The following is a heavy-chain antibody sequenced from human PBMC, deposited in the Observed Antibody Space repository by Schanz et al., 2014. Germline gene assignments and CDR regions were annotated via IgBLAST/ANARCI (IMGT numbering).Heavy chain of an antibody. D-gene: IGHD2-2*01. J-gene: IGHJ4*02. CDR1: GYYFGGFG. Sequence: QVQLVQSGTEVKKPGASMKISCKAFGYYFGGFGISWVRQAPGQGFEWMGWIGAFQGNTKYAQKFQASFTLTRYTTASTAYMDLRSLRPDDTAVYYCLRANPTQHVVLPDALRYWGQGTLVSVSS. CDR3: LRANPTQHVVLPDALRY. V-gene: IGHV1-18*01. CDR2: IGAFQGNT.